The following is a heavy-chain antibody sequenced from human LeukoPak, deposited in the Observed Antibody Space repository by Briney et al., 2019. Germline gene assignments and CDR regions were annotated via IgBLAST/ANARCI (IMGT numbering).Heavy chain of an antibody. Sequence: ASVKVSCKASGYAFTGYYIHWVRQAPGQGPEWMGWINPNSGGTKYAQKFQGRVTMTRDTSITTAYMGLSRLRSDDTAVYYCAKGRVXAGSKSLTYHWFDPWGQGTLVTVSS. CDR1: GYAFTGYY. CDR2: INPNSGGT. V-gene: IGHV1-2*02. J-gene: IGHJ5*02. D-gene: IGHD6-19*01. CDR3: AKGRVXAGSKSLTYHWFDP.